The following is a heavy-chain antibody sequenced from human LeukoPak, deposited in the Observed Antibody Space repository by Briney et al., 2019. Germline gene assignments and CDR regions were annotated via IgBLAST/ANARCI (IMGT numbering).Heavy chain of an antibody. J-gene: IGHJ5*02. Sequence: KTSETLSLTCTVSGGSISSSSYYWGWIRQPPGKGLEWIGYIYYSGSTNYNPSLKSRVTISVDTSKNQFSLKLSSVTAADTAVYYCAREGKVDGGYESWLGSNWFDPWGQGTLVTFSS. CDR1: GGSISSSSYY. CDR2: IYYSGST. CDR3: AREGKVDGGYESWLGSNWFDP. V-gene: IGHV4-61*01. D-gene: IGHD5-12*01.